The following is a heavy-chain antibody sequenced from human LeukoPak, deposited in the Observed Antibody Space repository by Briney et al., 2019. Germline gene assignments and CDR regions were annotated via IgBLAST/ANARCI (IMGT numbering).Heavy chain of an antibody. Sequence: GGSLRLSCAASGFTFDDYAMHWVRQAPGKGLEWVSGISWNSGSIGYADSVKGRFTISRGNAKNSLYLQMNSLRAEDTALYYCAKASAVAAAGNHFDYWGQGTLVTVSS. CDR1: GFTFDDYA. D-gene: IGHD6-13*01. CDR3: AKASAVAAAGNHFDY. J-gene: IGHJ4*02. CDR2: ISWNSGSI. V-gene: IGHV3-9*01.